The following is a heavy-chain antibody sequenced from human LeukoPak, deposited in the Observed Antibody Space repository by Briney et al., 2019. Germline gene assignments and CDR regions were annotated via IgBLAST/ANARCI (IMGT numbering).Heavy chain of an antibody. Sequence: SVKVSCKASGGTFSSYAISWVRQAPGQGLEWMGGIVAMDDIANYAQKFQDRVTITADKSTGTVYMELSSLRSEDTAVYYCASTQKIVEMATIGYYFDYWGQGTLVTVSS. CDR3: ASTQKIVEMATIGYYFDY. V-gene: IGHV1-69*10. D-gene: IGHD5-24*01. CDR2: IVAMDDIA. CDR1: GGTFSSYA. J-gene: IGHJ4*02.